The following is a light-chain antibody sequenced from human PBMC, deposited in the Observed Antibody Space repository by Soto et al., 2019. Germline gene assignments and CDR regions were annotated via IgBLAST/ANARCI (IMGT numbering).Light chain of an antibody. V-gene: IGLV1-47*02. J-gene: IGLJ1*01. Sequence: QSVLTQSPSASGTPGQRVTISCSGSSSNIGSNYVYWYQQLPGAAPKLLIYHNNQRPSGVPDRFSGSKSATSASLALSGLRSEDEAEYYCAAWDDSLRGYVFGTGTKLTVL. CDR3: AAWDDSLRGYV. CDR2: HNN. CDR1: SSNIGSNY.